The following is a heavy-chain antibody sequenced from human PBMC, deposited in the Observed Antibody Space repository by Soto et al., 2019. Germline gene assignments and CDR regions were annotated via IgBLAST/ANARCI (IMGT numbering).Heavy chain of an antibody. Sequence: SLRLSCAASGFTFSSYSMNWVRQAPGKGLEWVSSISSSSSYIYYADSVKGRFAISRDNAKNSLYLQMNSLRAEDTAVYYCASGTSGHTYYFDYWGQGTLVTVSS. CDR3: ASGTSGHTYYFDY. CDR1: GFTFSSYS. CDR2: ISSSSSYI. J-gene: IGHJ4*02. V-gene: IGHV3-21*01. D-gene: IGHD3-3*01.